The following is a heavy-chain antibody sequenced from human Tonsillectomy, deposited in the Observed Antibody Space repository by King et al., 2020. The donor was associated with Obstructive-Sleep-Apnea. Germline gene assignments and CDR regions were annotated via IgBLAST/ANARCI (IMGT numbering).Heavy chain of an antibody. CDR3: AREYDYGDYYFDY. V-gene: IGHV3-7*01. J-gene: IGHJ4*02. CDR1: GFSFSNYC. CDR2: IKEDGSEK. Sequence: VQLVESGGGLVQPGGSLRLSCAAAGFSFSNYCMTWVRQAPGKGLEWVASIKEDGSEKHYVDSVKGRFTIPRDNAKNSLYLQMSSLRAEDTATYYCAREYDYGDYYFDYWGQGILVTVSS. D-gene: IGHD4-17*01.